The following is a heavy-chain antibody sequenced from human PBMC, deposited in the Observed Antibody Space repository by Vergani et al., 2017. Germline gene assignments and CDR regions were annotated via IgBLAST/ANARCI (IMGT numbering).Heavy chain of an antibody. CDR2: IYPGDSEV. CDR3: ASGGHGSENGGALQL. V-gene: IGHV5-51*01. D-gene: IGHD3-10*01. CDR1: GYIFSNFW. J-gene: IGHJ3*01. Sequence: EKQLVQSGSETKTPGESLKISCQAFGYIFSNFWIGWVRQRPGRGLEWMGIIYPGDSEVKSNPTFRGQVIFSVATSVNTAYLQWRSLQASDTATYFCASGGHGSENGGALQLWGQGTNITVSS.